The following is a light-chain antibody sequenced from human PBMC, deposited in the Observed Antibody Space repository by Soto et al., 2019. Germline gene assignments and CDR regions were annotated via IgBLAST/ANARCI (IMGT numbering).Light chain of an antibody. CDR2: GAS. J-gene: IGKJ5*01. Sequence: EIVMTQSPATLSVSPGERVTLSCRASQDIRSSLAWYQQKPGQAPRLLIFGASDRATGTPDRFSGSGSGTDFTLTISRLEPEDSAVYYCQQFDDSVTFGQGTRLEI. CDR1: QDIRSS. V-gene: IGKV3D-15*01. CDR3: QQFDDSVT.